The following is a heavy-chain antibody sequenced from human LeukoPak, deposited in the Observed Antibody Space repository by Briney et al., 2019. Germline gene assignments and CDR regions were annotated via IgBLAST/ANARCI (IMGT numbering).Heavy chain of an antibody. D-gene: IGHD3-10*01. V-gene: IGHV4-30-2*01. CDR1: GGSISSGGYY. Sequence: SETLSLTCTVSGGSISSGGYYWSWIRQPPGKGLEWIGYIYHSGSTYYNPSLKSRVTISVDRSKNQFSLKLSSVTAADTAVYYCARGANYYGLGSYYTDWGQGTLVTVSS. J-gene: IGHJ4*02. CDR2: IYHSGST. CDR3: ARGANYYGLGSYYTD.